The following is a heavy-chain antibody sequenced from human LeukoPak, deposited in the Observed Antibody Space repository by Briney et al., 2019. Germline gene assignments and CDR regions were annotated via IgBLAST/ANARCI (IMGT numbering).Heavy chain of an antibody. J-gene: IGHJ6*02. CDR1: GFTVSSNY. CDR2: IYSGGST. CDR3: ARFRSGYYYYGMDV. Sequence: PGGSLRLSCAASGFTVSSNYMSWVRQAPGKGLEWASVIYSGGSTYYADSVKGRFTISRDNSKNTLYLQMNSLRAEDTAVYYCARFRSGYYYYGMDVWGQGTTVTVSS. D-gene: IGHD3-3*01. V-gene: IGHV3-53*01.